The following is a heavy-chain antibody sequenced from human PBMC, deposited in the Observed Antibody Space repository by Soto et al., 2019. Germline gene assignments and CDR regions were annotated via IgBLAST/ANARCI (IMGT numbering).Heavy chain of an antibody. V-gene: IGHV3-49*03. CDR1: GFTFGDYA. CDR3: TRAPRREGSGWYVDY. CDR2: IRSKAYGGTT. Sequence: SLRLSCTASGFTFGDYAMSWFRQAPGKGLEWVGFIRSKAYGGTTEYAASVKGRFTISRDDSKSIAYLQMNSLKTEDTAVYYCTRAPRREGSGWYVDYWGQGTLVTVSS. D-gene: IGHD6-19*01. J-gene: IGHJ4*02.